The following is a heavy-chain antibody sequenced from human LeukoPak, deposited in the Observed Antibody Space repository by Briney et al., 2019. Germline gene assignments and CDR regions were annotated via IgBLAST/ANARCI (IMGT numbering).Heavy chain of an antibody. CDR1: GYTFTSYY. J-gene: IGHJ4*02. Sequence: GASVKVSCKASGYTFTSYYIHWVRQAPGQGLEWVGIINPGGGSTTYAQKFQGRVTMTRDVSTNTVYMELSSLRSEDTAVYYCAKVGGGTDYWGQGTLVTVSS. V-gene: IGHV1-46*01. D-gene: IGHD3-16*01. CDR2: INPGGGST. CDR3: AKVGGGTDY.